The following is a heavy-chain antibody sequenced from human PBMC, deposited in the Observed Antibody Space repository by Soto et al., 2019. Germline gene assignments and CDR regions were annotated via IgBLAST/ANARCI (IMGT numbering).Heavy chain of an antibody. D-gene: IGHD1-26*01. J-gene: IGHJ4*02. CDR1: GGSISGYY. CDR3: ARLGGSFAVPHFDY. Sequence: SETLSLTCTVSGGSISGYYWSWIRQPPGKGLEWIGYISFSGITNYNPSLKSRLTISLHTSGSQFSLKLSSVTAADTAVYYCARLGGSFAVPHFDYWGQGTLVTVSS. V-gene: IGHV4-59*08. CDR2: ISFSGIT.